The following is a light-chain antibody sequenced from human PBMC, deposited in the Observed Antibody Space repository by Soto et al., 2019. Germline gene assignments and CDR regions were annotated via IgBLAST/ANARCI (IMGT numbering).Light chain of an antibody. J-gene: IGKJ5*01. Sequence: EIVMTQSPATLSVSPGEGATLSCRASQSVSSKLAWYQQKPGQAPRLLIYGASTRATGIPARFSGSGSGTDFTLTISSLESEDFAIYYCQQRNEWPLTFGQGTRLAIK. V-gene: IGKV3-15*01. CDR2: GAS. CDR3: QQRNEWPLT. CDR1: QSVSSK.